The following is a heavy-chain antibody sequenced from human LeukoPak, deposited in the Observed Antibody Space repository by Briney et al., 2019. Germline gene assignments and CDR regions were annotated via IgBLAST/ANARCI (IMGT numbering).Heavy chain of an antibody. D-gene: IGHD2-2*01. V-gene: IGHV1-8*03. CDR1: GYTFTSYD. CDR3: ATGGCSSTSCYFDY. CDR2: MNPNSGNT. J-gene: IGHJ4*02. Sequence: ASVKVSCKASGYTFTSYDINWVRQATGQGLEWMGWMNPNSGNTGYAQKFQGRVTITRNTSISTAYMELSSLRSEDTAVYYCATGGCSSTSCYFDYWGQGTLVTVSS.